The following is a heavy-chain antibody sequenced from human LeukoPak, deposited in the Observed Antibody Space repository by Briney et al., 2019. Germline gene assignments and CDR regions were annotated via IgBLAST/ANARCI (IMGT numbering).Heavy chain of an antibody. V-gene: IGHV1-2*02. Sequence: GASLKVSCMASGYTFTAYYIHWVRQAPGQGLEWMGWIDPKSGGTGYAQKFQGRVNMTRDTSISTAYMELNFLRSDDTAVHFCATGERGSSWWDELLHWGQGTLVTVSS. D-gene: IGHD6-13*01. CDR2: IDPKSGGT. CDR1: GYTFTAYY. CDR3: ATGERGSSWWDELLH. J-gene: IGHJ1*01.